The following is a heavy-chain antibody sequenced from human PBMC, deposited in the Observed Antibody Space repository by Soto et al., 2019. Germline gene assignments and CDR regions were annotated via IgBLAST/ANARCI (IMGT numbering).Heavy chain of an antibody. V-gene: IGHV3-21*01. J-gene: IGHJ4*02. CDR3: ARDCSYDILTGSLAFFDY. Sequence: GGSLRLSCAASGFTFSSYSMNWVRQAPGKGLEWVSSISSSSSYIYYADSVKGRFTISRDNAKNSLYLQMNSLRAEDTAVYYCARDCSYDILTGSLAFFDYWGQGTLVTVSS. CDR1: GFTFSSYS. D-gene: IGHD3-9*01. CDR2: ISSSSSYI.